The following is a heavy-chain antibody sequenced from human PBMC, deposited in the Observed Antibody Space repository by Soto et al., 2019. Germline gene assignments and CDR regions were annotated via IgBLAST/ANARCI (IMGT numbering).Heavy chain of an antibody. CDR1: GGSFSGYY. CDR3: ARRTAAGSNNWFDP. D-gene: IGHD6-13*01. J-gene: IGHJ5*02. Sequence: SATLSLTCAVYGGSFSGYYWSWSRQPPGKGLEWIGEINHSGSTNYNPSFKSRVTISVDTSKNQFSLKLSSVTAPDTAVYYCARRTAAGSNNWFDPWGQGTLVTIS. V-gene: IGHV4-34*01. CDR2: INHSGST.